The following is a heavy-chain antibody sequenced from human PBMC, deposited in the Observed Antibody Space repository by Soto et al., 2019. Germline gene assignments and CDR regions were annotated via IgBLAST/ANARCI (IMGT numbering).Heavy chain of an antibody. Sequence: SVKVSCKASGGTFSSYAISWVRQAPGQGLEWMGGIIPIFGTANYAQKFQGRVTITADESTSTAYMELSSLRSEDTAVYYCARDRGYCSSTSCYTDYYYGMDVWGQGPTVTVSS. CDR3: ARDRGYCSSTSCYTDYYYGMDV. D-gene: IGHD2-2*02. V-gene: IGHV1-69*13. CDR2: IIPIFGTA. J-gene: IGHJ6*02. CDR1: GGTFSSYA.